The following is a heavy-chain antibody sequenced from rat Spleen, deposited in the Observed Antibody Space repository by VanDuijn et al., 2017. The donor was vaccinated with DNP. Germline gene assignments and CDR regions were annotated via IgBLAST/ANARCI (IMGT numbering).Heavy chain of an antibody. Sequence: EVQLVESGGGLVQPGRSMKLSCAASGFTFSDYYMAWVRQAPTKGLEWVAYITYDGGSTYYGDSVKGRFTISRDNAKSTLYLQMNSLRSEDMATYYCARWNSGHFDYWGQGVMVTVSS. CDR3: ARWNSGHFDY. CDR2: ITYDGGST. J-gene: IGHJ2*01. V-gene: IGHV5-22*01. D-gene: IGHD4-3*01. CDR1: GFTFSDYY.